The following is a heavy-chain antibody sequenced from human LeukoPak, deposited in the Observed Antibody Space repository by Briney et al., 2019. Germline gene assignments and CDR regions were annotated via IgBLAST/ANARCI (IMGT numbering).Heavy chain of an antibody. V-gene: IGHV4-4*07. D-gene: IGHD3-22*01. J-gene: IGHJ5*02. Sequence: SQTLSLTCTVSGGSISSYYWSWIRQPAGKGLEWIGRIYTSGSTNYNPSLKSRVTMSVDTSKNQFSLKLSSVTAADTAMYYCARDSSGYYVNWFDPWGQGTLVTVSS. CDR1: GGSISSYY. CDR3: ARDSSGYYVNWFDP. CDR2: IYTSGST.